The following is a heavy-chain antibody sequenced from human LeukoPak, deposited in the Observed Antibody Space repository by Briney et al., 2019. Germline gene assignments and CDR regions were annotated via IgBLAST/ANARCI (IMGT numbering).Heavy chain of an antibody. CDR2: INPDNDGT. Sequence: ASVKVSCKASGYTFTGYYIHWVRQAPGQGLEWMGWINPDNDGTHYAQTFQGRVTFTRDTSISTAYMELSRLRSDDTAVYYCASSRAAAGVRIDYWGQGTLVTVSS. CDR1: GYTFTGYY. D-gene: IGHD6-13*01. J-gene: IGHJ4*02. CDR3: ASSRAAAGVRIDY. V-gene: IGHV1-2*02.